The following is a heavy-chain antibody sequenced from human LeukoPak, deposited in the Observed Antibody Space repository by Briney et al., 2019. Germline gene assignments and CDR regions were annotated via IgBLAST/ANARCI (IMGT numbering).Heavy chain of an antibody. CDR2: ISDDGRSK. V-gene: IGHV3-30*18. Sequence: GGSLRLSCAASGFSFISYGMHWVRQAPGRGLEWVGVISDDGRSKDYADSVKGRFTISRDNSKDTLYLQMNSLRDEDSAVYYCAKRPSDYGDYVSYFDYWGQGTLVTVSS. D-gene: IGHD4-17*01. J-gene: IGHJ4*02. CDR3: AKRPSDYGDYVSYFDY. CDR1: GFSFISYG.